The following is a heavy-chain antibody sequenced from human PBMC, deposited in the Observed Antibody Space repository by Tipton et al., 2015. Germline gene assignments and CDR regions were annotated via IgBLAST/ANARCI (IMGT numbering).Heavy chain of an antibody. V-gene: IGHV4-59*01. Sequence: TLSLTCTVSGGSISRYYWSWIRQPPGKGLEWIGYISYTDGAHYNPALKSRVTISVDTSKNQFSLTLNSVAAADTAVYYCARDLEHGMDVWGQGTTVTVSS. CDR1: GGSISRYY. CDR3: ARDLEHGMDV. CDR2: ISYTDGA. D-gene: IGHD5-24*01. J-gene: IGHJ6*02.